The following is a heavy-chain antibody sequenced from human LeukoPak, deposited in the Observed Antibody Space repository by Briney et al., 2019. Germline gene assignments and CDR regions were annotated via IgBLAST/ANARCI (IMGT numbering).Heavy chain of an antibody. V-gene: IGHV3-30-3*01. D-gene: IGHD3-22*01. J-gene: IGHJ4*02. CDR3: ARDSPSELLYDSSGYYGDFDY. CDR1: GFTFSSYA. CDR2: ISYDGSNK. Sequence: GGSLRLSCAASGFTFSSYAMHWVRQAPGKGLEWVAVISYDGSNKYYADSVKGRFTISRDNSKNTLYLQMNSLRAEDTAVYYCARDSPSELLYDSSGYYGDFDYWGQGTLVTVSS.